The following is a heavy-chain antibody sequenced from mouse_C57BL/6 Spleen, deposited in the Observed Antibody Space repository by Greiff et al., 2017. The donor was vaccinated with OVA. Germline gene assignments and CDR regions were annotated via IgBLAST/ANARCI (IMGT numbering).Heavy chain of an antibody. V-gene: IGHV1-78*01. J-gene: IGHJ1*03. D-gene: IGHD1-1*01. CDR3: ADYYGSSHWYFDV. Sequence: VQLQQSAADLVKPGASVKISCKVSGYTFTDHTIHWMKQRPEQGLEWIGYIYPRDGSTKYNEKFKGKATLTADKSSSTAYMQLNSLTSEDSAVYFCADYYGSSHWYFDVWGTGTTVTVSS. CDR1: GYTFTDHT. CDR2: IYPRDGST.